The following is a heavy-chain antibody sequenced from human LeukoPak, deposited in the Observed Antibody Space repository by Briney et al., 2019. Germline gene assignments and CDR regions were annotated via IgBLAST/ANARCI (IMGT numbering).Heavy chain of an antibody. CDR2: INWNGGST. Sequence: PGGSLRLSCAASGFTFDDYGMSWVRQVPGKGPEWVSGINWNGGSTGYADSVKGRFTISRDNAKNSLYLQMNSLRAEDTALYYCARGLEGSGSYYNGYFDYWGQGTLVTVSS. CDR3: ARGLEGSGSYYNGYFDY. J-gene: IGHJ4*02. D-gene: IGHD3-10*01. CDR1: GFTFDDYG. V-gene: IGHV3-20*04.